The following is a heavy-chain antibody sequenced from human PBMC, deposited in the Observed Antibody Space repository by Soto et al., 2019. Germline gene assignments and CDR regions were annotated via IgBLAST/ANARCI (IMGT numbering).Heavy chain of an antibody. V-gene: IGHV3-23*01. Sequence: EVQLLESGGGLVQPGGSLRLSCAASGFPFSSHTMSWVRQAPGKGLQWVSSVRGRDGRTDYADSVKGRFTISRDNSKNTLYLQMNSLTVDDTAMFYCVTGPDQPSAYWGQGTLVTVSS. CDR2: VRGRDGRT. J-gene: IGHJ4*02. CDR3: VTGPDQPSAY. CDR1: GFPFSSHT.